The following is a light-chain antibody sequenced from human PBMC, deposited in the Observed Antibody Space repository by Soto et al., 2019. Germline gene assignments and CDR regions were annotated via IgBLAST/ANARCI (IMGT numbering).Light chain of an antibody. CDR3: QPWGTGVV. V-gene: IGLV4-69*01. J-gene: IGLJ2*01. Sequence: QSVLTQSPSASASLGASVKLTCTLSSGHSNYAIAWHQQQPEKGPRYLMKLNSDGSHSKGDGIPDRFSGSSSGAERYLTISSLQSEDEADYYCQPWGTGVVFGGGTQLTVL. CDR2: LNSDGSH. CDR1: SGHSNYA.